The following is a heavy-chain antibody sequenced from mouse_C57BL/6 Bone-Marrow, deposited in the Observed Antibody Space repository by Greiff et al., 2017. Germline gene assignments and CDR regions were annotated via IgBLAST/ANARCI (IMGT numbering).Heavy chain of an antibody. Sequence: VQLQQSGAELVKPGASVKLSCKASGYTFTSYWMQWVKQRPGQGLEWIGEIDPSDSYTNYNQKFKGKATLTVDTSSSAAYMQLSSLTSEDSAVYYCARDYYGSGFVDYWCEGTTLTVSS. V-gene: IGHV1-50*01. CDR3: ARDYYGSGFVDY. CDR1: GYTFTSYW. CDR2: IDPSDSYT. J-gene: IGHJ2*01. D-gene: IGHD1-1*01.